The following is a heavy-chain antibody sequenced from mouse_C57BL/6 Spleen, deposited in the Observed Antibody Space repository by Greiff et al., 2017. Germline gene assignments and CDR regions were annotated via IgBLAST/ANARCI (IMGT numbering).Heavy chain of an antibody. J-gene: IGHJ3*01. CDR2: IDPEDGDP. CDR3: TTHGSSSAWFAY. D-gene: IGHD1-1*01. V-gene: IGHV14-1*01. Sequence: EVQLQQSGAELVRPGASVKLSCTASGFNIKDYYMHWVKQRPEQGLEWIGRIDPEDGDPEYAPKFQGQATMTADTSSNPAYLQLSSLTSEYTAVYYCTTHGSSSAWFAYWGQGTLVTVSA. CDR1: GFNIKDYY.